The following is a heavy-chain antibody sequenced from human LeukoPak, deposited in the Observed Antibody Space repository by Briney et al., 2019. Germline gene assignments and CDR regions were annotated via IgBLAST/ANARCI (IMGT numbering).Heavy chain of an antibody. CDR2: ISSSSSYI. CDR3: AKDHAPYSGSYYRFYPFDY. CDR1: GFTFSSYS. Sequence: GGSLRLSCAASGFTFSSYSMNWVRQAPGKGLEWVSSISSSSSYIYYADSVKGRFTISRDNSKNTLYLQMNSLRAEDTAVYYCAKDHAPYSGSYYRFYPFDYWGQGTLVTVSS. V-gene: IGHV3-21*04. D-gene: IGHD1-26*01. J-gene: IGHJ4*02.